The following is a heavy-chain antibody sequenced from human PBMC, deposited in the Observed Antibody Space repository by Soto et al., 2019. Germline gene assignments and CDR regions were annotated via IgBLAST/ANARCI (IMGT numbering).Heavy chain of an antibody. D-gene: IGHD1-26*01. CDR1: GFTFGNYG. Sequence: SLRLSCTGSGFTFGNYGMHWVRQAPGKGLEWVASTSYDGNNKYYADSLKGRFTISRGNSKKMVYLQMTSLGPEDTAVYYCAKGGGSARDFDYWGQGALVTVSS. CDR2: TSYDGNNK. J-gene: IGHJ4*02. CDR3: AKGGGSARDFDY. V-gene: IGHV3-30*18.